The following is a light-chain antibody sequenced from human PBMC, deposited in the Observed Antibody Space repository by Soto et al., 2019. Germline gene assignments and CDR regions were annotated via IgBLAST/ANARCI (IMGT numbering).Light chain of an antibody. Sequence: DIQMTQSPSTLSASVGDIVTITCRASQSISSWLAWYQQKPGKAPKLLIYDASSLESGVPSRFSGSGSGTEFTLTISSMKPDDFATYYCQQYNSYWTFGHGTKVDIK. CDR2: DAS. CDR1: QSISSW. V-gene: IGKV1-5*01. CDR3: QQYNSYWT. J-gene: IGKJ1*01.